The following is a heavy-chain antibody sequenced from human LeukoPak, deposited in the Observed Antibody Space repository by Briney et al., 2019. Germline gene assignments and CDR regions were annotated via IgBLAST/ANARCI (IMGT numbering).Heavy chain of an antibody. V-gene: IGHV1-69*13. CDR2: IIPIFGTA. CDR3: ARGADSNGYLGAFDI. D-gene: IGHD3-22*01. J-gene: IGHJ3*02. Sequence: SVKVSCKASGGTFSSYAISWVRQAPGQGLEWMGGIIPIFGTANYAQKFQGRVTITADESTSTAYMELSSLRSEDTAVYYCARGADSNGYLGAFDIWGQGTMVTVSS. CDR1: GGTFSSYA.